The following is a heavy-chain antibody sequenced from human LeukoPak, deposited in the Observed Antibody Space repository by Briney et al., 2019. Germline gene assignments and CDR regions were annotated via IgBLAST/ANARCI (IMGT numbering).Heavy chain of an antibody. D-gene: IGHD5-24*01. CDR1: GGSISSYY. V-gene: IGHV4-59*01. J-gene: IGHJ5*02. Sequence: SETLSLTCTVSGGSISSYYWSWIRQPPGKGLEWIGYIYYSGSTNYNPSLKSRVTISVDTSKNQFSLKLSSVTAADSAVYYCARVRDGYNYWFDPWGQGTLVTVSS. CDR2: IYYSGST. CDR3: ARVRDGYNYWFDP.